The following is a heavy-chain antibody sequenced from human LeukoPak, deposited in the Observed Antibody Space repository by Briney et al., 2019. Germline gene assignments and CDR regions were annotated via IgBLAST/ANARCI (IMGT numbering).Heavy chain of an antibody. Sequence: GRSLRLSCAASGFTFDDYAMHWVRQAPGKGLEWVSGISWNSGSIGYADSVKGRFTISRDNAKNSLYLQMNSLRAEDTALYYCAKVADSGYDYWGQGTLVTVSS. CDR1: GFTFDDYA. D-gene: IGHD5-12*01. CDR2: ISWNSGSI. J-gene: IGHJ4*02. V-gene: IGHV3-9*01. CDR3: AKVADSGYDY.